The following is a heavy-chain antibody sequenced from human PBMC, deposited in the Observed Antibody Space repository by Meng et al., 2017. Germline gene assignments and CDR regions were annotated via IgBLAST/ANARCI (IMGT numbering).Heavy chain of an antibody. Sequence: VQLVESGGGLVKPGGSLRLSCAASGFTFSSYSMNWVRQAPGKGLEWVSSISSSSSYIYYADSVKGRFTISRDNAKNSLYLQMNSLRAEDTAVYYCARVYGCTNGVCSPFDYWGQGTLVTVSS. D-gene: IGHD2-8*01. CDR1: GFTFSSYS. CDR3: ARVYGCTNGVCSPFDY. CDR2: ISSSSSYI. J-gene: IGHJ4*02. V-gene: IGHV3-21*01.